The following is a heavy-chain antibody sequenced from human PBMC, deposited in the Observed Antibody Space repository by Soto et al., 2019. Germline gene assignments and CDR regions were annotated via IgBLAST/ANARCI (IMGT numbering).Heavy chain of an antibody. V-gene: IGHV1-2*02. D-gene: IGHD3-16*01. CDR3: AREGMYHYETKDYYPSTYGLDV. CDR1: GYSFTGYY. CDR2: IFPKSGGT. J-gene: IGHJ6*02. Sequence: QEQLMQSGAEVKKPGASVKVSCKSSGYSFTGYYLHWVRQAPGQGPEWMGWIFPKSGGTKSAQKFPGRVTMTRDTSISTAYMEVKRLRSDDTAVYFCAREGMYHYETKDYYPSTYGLDVWGQGTTVTVSS.